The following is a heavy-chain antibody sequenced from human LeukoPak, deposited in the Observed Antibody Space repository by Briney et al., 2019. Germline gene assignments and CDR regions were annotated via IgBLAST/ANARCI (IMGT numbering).Heavy chain of an antibody. D-gene: IGHD6-13*01. CDR3: ATVPGYSSSWYLGY. V-gene: IGHV1-24*01. Sequence: ASVKVSCKVSGYTLTELSMHWVRQAPGKGLEGMGGFDPEDGETIYAQKFQGRVTMTEDTSTDTAYMELSSLRSEDTAVYYCATVPGYSSSWYLGYWGQGTLVTVSS. CDR1: GYTLTELS. CDR2: FDPEDGET. J-gene: IGHJ4*02.